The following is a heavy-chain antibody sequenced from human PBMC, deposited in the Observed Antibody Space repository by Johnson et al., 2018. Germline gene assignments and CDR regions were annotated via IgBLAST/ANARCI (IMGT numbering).Heavy chain of an antibody. CDR3: ATGYDSGGNSPPGWFDH. Sequence: VQLVQSGGGLAQPGRSLRLSCAASGFTFDYYAMHWVRQVPGKGLEWVSGMSWNSRTIDYADSVKGRFTISRDNAKNFLYLQMNSLRVEDTAFYYCATGYDSGGNSPPGWFDHWGQGTLVSVSS. V-gene: IGHV3-9*01. CDR2: MSWNSRTI. CDR1: GFTFDYYA. D-gene: IGHD4-23*01. J-gene: IGHJ5*02.